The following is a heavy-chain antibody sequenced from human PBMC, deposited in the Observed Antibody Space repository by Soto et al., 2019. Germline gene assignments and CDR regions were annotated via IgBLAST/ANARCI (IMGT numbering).Heavy chain of an antibody. D-gene: IGHD6-19*01. J-gene: IGHJ4*01. CDR2: IKSKTDGGTT. Sequence: GGSLRLSCVASGLTFTNAWMSWVRRAPGKGLECVGRIKSKTDGGTTDYAAPVSGRFTISRDDSRNTLYLQMNGLKTEDTAVYYCTTDPWGNSGFDYWGQGTLVTVSS. CDR3: TTDPWGNSGFDY. V-gene: IGHV3-15*01. CDR1: GLTFTNAW.